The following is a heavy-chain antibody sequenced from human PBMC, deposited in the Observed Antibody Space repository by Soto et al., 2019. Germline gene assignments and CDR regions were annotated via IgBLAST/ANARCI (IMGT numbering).Heavy chain of an antibody. V-gene: IGHV4-31*03. J-gene: IGHJ5*02. Sequence: QSLTGTVSGGSISSGGYYCSWIRQHPGKGLEWIGYIYYSGSTYYNPSLKSRVTISVDTSKNQFSLKLSSVTAADTAVYYCARSSQSTVTTFDPWGQGTLVTVSS. D-gene: IGHD4-17*01. CDR2: IYYSGST. CDR3: ARSSQSTVTTFDP. CDR1: GGSISSGGYY.